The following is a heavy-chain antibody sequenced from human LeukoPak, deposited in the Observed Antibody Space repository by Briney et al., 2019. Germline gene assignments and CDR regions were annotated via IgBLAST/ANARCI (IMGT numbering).Heavy chain of an antibody. Sequence: SQTLSLTCTVSGGPSSRDSYYWSCIRQPAGKGLEWIGRIYTSGSTNYNPSLKSRVTISVDTSKNQFSLKLSSVTAADTAVYYCARGRDYFDYWGQGTLVTVSS. CDR2: IYTSGST. J-gene: IGHJ4*02. CDR1: GGPSSRDSYY. CDR3: ARGRDYFDY. V-gene: IGHV4-61*02. D-gene: IGHD3-10*01.